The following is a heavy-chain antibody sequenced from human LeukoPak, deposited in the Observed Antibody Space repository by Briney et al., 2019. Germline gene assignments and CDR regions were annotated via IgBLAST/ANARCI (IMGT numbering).Heavy chain of an antibody. J-gene: IGHJ5*02. D-gene: IGHD3-3*01. Sequence: PGGSLRLSCAASGFTFSSYAMHWVRQAPGKGLEWVAVISYDGSNKYYADSVKGRFTISRDNSKNMLYLQMNSLRAEDTAVYYCARVIDDFWPFDPWGQGTLVTVSS. CDR2: ISYDGSNK. CDR3: ARVIDDFWPFDP. V-gene: IGHV3-30-3*01. CDR1: GFTFSSYA.